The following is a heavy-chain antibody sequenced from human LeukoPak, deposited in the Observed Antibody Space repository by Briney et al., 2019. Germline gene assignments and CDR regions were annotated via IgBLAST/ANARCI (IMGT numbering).Heavy chain of an antibody. V-gene: IGHV4-59*12. D-gene: IGHD2-15*01. J-gene: IGHJ1*01. CDR3: ARGFCRGESCYSAEYFQH. CDR1: GGSISSYY. Sequence: NPSETLSLTCTVSGGSISSYYWSWIRQPPGKGLEWIAYIYNSGSTSSNPSLKSRVTTSVDTSKNQFSLKLTSVTAADASVYFCARGFCRGESCYSAEYFQHWGQGTLVTVSS. CDR2: IYNSGST.